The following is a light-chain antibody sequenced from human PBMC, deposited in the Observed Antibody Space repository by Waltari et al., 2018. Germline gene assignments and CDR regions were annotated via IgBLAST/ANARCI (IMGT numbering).Light chain of an antibody. CDR3: AAWDDKLGGRWE. V-gene: IGLV1-47*01. CDR2: RND. J-gene: IGLJ2*01. Sequence: QSVLTQPPSASGTPGQRVTISCSGSSSNIGSNVVNWYQQVPGTTPKLLIYRNDQRPSGVPDRFSGSKSGPSASLAISGLRSEDEADYYWAAWDDKLGGRWEFGGGTKLTVL. CDR1: SSNIGSNV.